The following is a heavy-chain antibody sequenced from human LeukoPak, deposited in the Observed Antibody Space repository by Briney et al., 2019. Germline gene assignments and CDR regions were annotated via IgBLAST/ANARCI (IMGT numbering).Heavy chain of an antibody. CDR3: ARTAARRFDY. CDR2: INPTGGST. CDR1: GYTFTGYY. Sequence: GASVKVSCKASGYTFTGYYMHWVRQAPRQGLEWMGIINPTGGSTTYAQKFQGRVTMTRDTSTSTVYMELSSLRSDDTAVYYCARTAARRFDYWGQGTLVTVSS. V-gene: IGHV1-46*01. D-gene: IGHD6-6*01. J-gene: IGHJ4*02.